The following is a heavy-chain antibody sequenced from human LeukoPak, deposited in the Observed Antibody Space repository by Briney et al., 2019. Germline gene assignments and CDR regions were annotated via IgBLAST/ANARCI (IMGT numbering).Heavy chain of an antibody. CDR1: GYSISNGYY. CDR2: IYHSGST. D-gene: IGHD2/OR15-2a*01. CDR3: ARVVVNALVLVGFDAFDI. Sequence: SETLSLTCTVSGYSISNGYYWGWIRQPPGKGLEWIGTIYHSGSTYYNPSLKSRVTISVDTSKNQFSLKLSSVTAADTAVYYCARVVVNALVLVGFDAFDIWGQGTMVTVSS. V-gene: IGHV4-38-2*02. J-gene: IGHJ3*02.